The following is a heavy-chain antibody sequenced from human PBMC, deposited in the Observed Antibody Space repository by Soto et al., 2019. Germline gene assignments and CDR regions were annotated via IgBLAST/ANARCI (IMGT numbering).Heavy chain of an antibody. D-gene: IGHD4-17*01. V-gene: IGHV3-23*01. J-gene: IGHJ4*02. Sequence: EGSLRLSCAASRFTLSSYVMSWGRQAPGQGLEWVSAISSSGGSASYADSMKGRFTISRDNSKNTLYLQMNSLRAEDTAVYYCASAKTTVTTSGHNYYFDYWGQGTLVTVSS. CDR1: RFTLSSYV. CDR3: ASAKTTVTTSGHNYYFDY. CDR2: ISSSGGSA.